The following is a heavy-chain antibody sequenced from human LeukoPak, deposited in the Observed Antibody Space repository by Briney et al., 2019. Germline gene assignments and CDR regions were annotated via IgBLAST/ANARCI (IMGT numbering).Heavy chain of an antibody. CDR1: GFTFSSYA. CDR2: IYSGGST. Sequence: GGSLRLSCAASGFTFSSYAMSWVRQAPGKGLEWVSVIYSGGSTYYADSVKGRFTISRNNSKNTLYLQMNSLRAEDTAVYYCARGHINYYDSSGYYYDYWGQGTLVTVSS. D-gene: IGHD3-22*01. J-gene: IGHJ4*02. CDR3: ARGHINYYDSSGYYYDY. V-gene: IGHV3-53*01.